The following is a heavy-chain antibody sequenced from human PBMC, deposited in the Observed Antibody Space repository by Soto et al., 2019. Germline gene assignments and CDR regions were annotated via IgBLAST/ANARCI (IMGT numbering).Heavy chain of an antibody. V-gene: IGHV4-4*07. J-gene: IGHJ5*02. D-gene: IGHD1-1*01. Sequence: PSETLSLTCTVSGASISGFYWSWIRKSAGKGLEWIGRIYATGTTDYNPSLKSRVMMSVDTSKKQFSLKLRSVTAADTAVYYCVRDGTKTLRDSFDPWGQGISLTVSS. CDR1: GASISGFY. CDR2: IYATGTT. CDR3: VRDGTKTLRDSFDP.